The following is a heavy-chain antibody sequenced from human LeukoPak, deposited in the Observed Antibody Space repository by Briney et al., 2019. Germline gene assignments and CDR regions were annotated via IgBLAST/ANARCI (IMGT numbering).Heavy chain of an antibody. J-gene: IGHJ4*02. CDR3: ARDVEMATTPLFDY. V-gene: IGHV3-53*01. Sequence: PGGSLRLSCAASGFTVSSNSMSWVRQAPGKGLEWVSTTYSGGSTYYADSVKGRFTISRDKSKNTLYLQMNSLRAEDTAVYYCARDVEMATTPLFDYWGQGTLVTVSS. D-gene: IGHD5-24*01. CDR2: TYSGGST. CDR1: GFTVSSNS.